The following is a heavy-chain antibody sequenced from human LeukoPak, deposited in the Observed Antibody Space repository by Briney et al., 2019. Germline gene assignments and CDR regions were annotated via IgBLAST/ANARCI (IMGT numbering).Heavy chain of an antibody. D-gene: IGHD3-10*01. J-gene: IGHJ4*02. Sequence: PSETLSLTCAVYGGSFSGYYWSWIRQPPGKGLEWIGEINHSGSTNYNPSLKSRVTISVDTSKNQFSLKLSSVTAADTAVYYCASILLWFVYDYWGQGTLVTVSS. V-gene: IGHV4-34*01. CDR2: INHSGST. CDR1: GGSFSGYY. CDR3: ASILLWFVYDY.